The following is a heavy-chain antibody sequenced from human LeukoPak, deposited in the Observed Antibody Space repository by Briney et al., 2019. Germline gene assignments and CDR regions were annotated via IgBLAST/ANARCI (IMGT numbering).Heavy chain of an antibody. CDR2: VSYDGSNK. Sequence: PGGSLRLSCAASGFTFSSYAMTWVRQAPGKGLEWVAVVSYDGSNKFYADSVKGRFTVSRDNSNNTLYLQMNSLRAEDTAVYYCARTLYSSYQVDIWGQGTMVTVSS. CDR1: GFTFSSYA. J-gene: IGHJ3*02. CDR3: ARTLYSSYQVDI. V-gene: IGHV3-30*04. D-gene: IGHD6-19*01.